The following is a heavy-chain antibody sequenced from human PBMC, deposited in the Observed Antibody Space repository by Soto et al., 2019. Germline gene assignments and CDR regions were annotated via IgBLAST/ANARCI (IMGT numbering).Heavy chain of an antibody. V-gene: IGHV4-30-2*01. CDR1: GGSISSGGYS. Sequence: PSETLSLPCAASGGSISSGGYSWSWIRQPPGKGLEWIGYIYHSGSTYYNPSLKSRVTISVDRSKNQFSLKLSSVTAADTAVYYCAKDVGYCTNGVCLYNWFDPWGQGTLVTVSS. CDR2: IYHSGST. D-gene: IGHD2-8*01. J-gene: IGHJ5*02. CDR3: AKDVGYCTNGVCLYNWFDP.